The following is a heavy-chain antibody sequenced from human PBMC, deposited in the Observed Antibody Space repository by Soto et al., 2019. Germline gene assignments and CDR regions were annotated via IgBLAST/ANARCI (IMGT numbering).Heavy chain of an antibody. J-gene: IGHJ4*02. CDR1: GYTFTGYY. CDR3: ARTDSSSAPFDY. V-gene: IGHV1-2*02. CDR2: INPNSGGT. Sequence: SVKVSCKASGYTFTGYYMHWVRQAPGQGLEWMGWINPNSGGTNYAQKFQGRVTMTRDTSISTAYMELSRLRSDDTAVYYCARTDSSSAPFDYWGQGTLVTVSS. D-gene: IGHD6-6*01.